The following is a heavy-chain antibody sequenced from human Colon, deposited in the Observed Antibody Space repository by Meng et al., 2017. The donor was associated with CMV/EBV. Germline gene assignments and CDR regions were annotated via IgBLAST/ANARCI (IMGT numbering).Heavy chain of an antibody. CDR3: AKGMWFGVDPFDS. CDR2: VWFDSSKT. CDR1: GFAFSSHG. J-gene: IGHJ4*02. Sequence: AASGFAFSSHGMRWVRQAPGKGLEWVAAVWFDSSKTYYADSAKGRFTISRDNSKNTVDLQMNSLRADDTAVYYCAKGMWFGVDPFDSWGQGTLVTVSS. V-gene: IGHV3-33*06. D-gene: IGHD3-10*01.